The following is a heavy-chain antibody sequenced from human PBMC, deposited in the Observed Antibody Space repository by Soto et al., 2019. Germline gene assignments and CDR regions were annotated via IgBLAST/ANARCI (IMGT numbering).Heavy chain of an antibody. Sequence: KPSETLSLTCAVYGGSFSGYYWSWIRQPPGKGLEWIGEINHSGSTNYNPSLKSRVTISVDTSKNQFSLKLSSVTAADTAVYYCAIFLIFGRFRAFDIWGQGTMVTVSS. CDR2: INHSGST. V-gene: IGHV4-34*01. J-gene: IGHJ3*02. CDR1: GGSFSGYY. D-gene: IGHD3-3*01. CDR3: AIFLIFGRFRAFDI.